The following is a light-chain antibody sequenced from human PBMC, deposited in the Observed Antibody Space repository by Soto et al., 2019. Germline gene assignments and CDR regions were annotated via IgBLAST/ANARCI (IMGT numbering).Light chain of an antibody. CDR1: QSVSSY. J-gene: IGKJ5*01. CDR2: DAS. Sequence: EILLTQSPATLSLSPGESATLSCRASQSVSSYLAWYQQKPGQAPRLIIYDASNRANGIPARFSGSGAGTEFTLTLGRLEPEDSALYYCQQYGGSPSITFGQGTRLEIK. V-gene: IGKV3-11*01. CDR3: QQYGGSPSIT.